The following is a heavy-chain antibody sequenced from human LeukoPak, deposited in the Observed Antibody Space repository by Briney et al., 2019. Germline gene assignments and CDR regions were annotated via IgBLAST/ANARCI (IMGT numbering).Heavy chain of an antibody. CDR1: GFTLDDYG. V-gene: IGHV3-20*04. D-gene: IGHD3-22*01. CDR2: INWNGGST. Sequence: GGSLRLSCAASGFTLDDYGMSWVRQAPGKGLEWVSGINWNGGSTGYADSVKGRFTISRDNAKNSLYLQMNSLRAEDTALYYCARVDYYDSSGYYRYYFDYWGQGTLVTVSS. J-gene: IGHJ4*02. CDR3: ARVDYYDSSGYYRYYFDY.